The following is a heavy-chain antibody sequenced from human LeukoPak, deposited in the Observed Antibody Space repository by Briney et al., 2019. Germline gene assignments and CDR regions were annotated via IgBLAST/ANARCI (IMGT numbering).Heavy chain of an antibody. CDR3: AKGVYGDHPHYSDY. V-gene: IGHV3-23*01. CDR2: ISADATTT. J-gene: IGHJ4*02. Sequence: PGGSLRLSCAASGFAFSSFAMNWVRQAPGKGLRWVSAISADATTTYYPDSLTGRFTISRDNSRNTLYLQMNSLRADDTAVYYCAKGVYGDHPHYSDYWGQGTLVIVSS. CDR1: GFAFSSFA. D-gene: IGHD4-17*01.